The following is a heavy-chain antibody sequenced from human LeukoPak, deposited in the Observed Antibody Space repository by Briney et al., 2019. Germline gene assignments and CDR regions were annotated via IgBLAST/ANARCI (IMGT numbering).Heavy chain of an antibody. CDR3: ARATGDTPYYYYGMDV. J-gene: IGHJ6*02. D-gene: IGHD4-17*01. CDR1: GFTFSSYA. CDR2: ISYDGSNK. Sequence: GGSLRLSCAASGFTFSSYAMHWVRQAPGKGLEWVAVISYDGSNKYYADSVKGRFTISRDNSKNTLYLQVNSLRAEDTAVYYCARATGDTPYYYYGMDVWGQGTTVTVSS. V-gene: IGHV3-30*04.